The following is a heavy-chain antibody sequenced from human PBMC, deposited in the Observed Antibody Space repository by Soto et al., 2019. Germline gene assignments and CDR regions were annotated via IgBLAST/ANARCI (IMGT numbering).Heavy chain of an antibody. V-gene: IGHV3-23*01. CDR1: GFSFSSYA. D-gene: IGHD5-12*01. CDR2: ISARGGSS. J-gene: IGHJ4*02. Sequence: DVQLLESGGGLVQPGGSLRLSCAASGFSFSSYAMVWVRQAPGKGLEWVAVISARGGSSYFADSVKGRFTLSRDNSKNVLSLEMTSLRAEDTAIYFCAKGSIAYSASVDNWGQGTLVVVSS. CDR3: AKGSIAYSASVDN.